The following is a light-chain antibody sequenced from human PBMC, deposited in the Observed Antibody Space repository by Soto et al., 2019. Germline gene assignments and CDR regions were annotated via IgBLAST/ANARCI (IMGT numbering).Light chain of an antibody. Sequence: DIQLTQSPSFLSASVGDRVTITCRASQGISSYLAWYQQKPGKAPKLLIYAASTLQSGVPSRFSGSGSGTEFTRTISSLQPEDFATYYCQQLNSYPLFGGGTKVEIK. CDR3: QQLNSYPL. CDR1: QGISSY. V-gene: IGKV1-9*01. CDR2: AAS. J-gene: IGKJ4*01.